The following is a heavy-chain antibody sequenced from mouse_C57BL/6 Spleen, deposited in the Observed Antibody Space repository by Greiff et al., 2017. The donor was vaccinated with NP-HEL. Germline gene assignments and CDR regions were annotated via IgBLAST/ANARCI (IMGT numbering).Heavy chain of an antibody. V-gene: IGHV1-52*01. CDR2: IDPSDSET. J-gene: IGHJ3*01. D-gene: IGHD2-2*01. Sequence: VKLQQPGAELVRPGSSVKLSCKASGYTFTSYWMHWVKQRPIQGLEWIGNIDPSDSETHYNQKFKDKATLTVDKSSSTAYMQLSSLTSEDSAVYYCARGGLRPPWFAYWGQGTLVTVSA. CDR1: GYTFTSYW. CDR3: ARGGLRPPWFAY.